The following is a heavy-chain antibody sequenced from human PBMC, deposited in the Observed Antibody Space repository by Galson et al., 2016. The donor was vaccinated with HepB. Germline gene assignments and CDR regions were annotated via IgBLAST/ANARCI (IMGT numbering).Heavy chain of an antibody. J-gene: IGHJ4*02. CDR1: GFSLLTNGVG. V-gene: IGHV2-5*02. CDR2: IYWDDDQ. Sequence: PALVKPTQTLTLACTFSGFSLLTNGVGVGWNRQTPGQALEWLALIYWDDDQRYSPSLRSRPPIPKDIRKNQVVLTMTDIDPVDAGTFYCARLTWRGRDSRGNLFLFGYWGQGIRVTVSS. CDR3: ARLTWRGRDSRGNLFLFGY. D-gene: IGHD4-23*01.